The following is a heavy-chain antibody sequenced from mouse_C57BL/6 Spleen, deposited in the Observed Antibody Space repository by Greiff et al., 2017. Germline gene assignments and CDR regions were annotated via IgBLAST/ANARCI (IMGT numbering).Heavy chain of an antibody. V-gene: IGHV3-6*01. J-gene: IGHJ2*01. CDR3: ARDGLSNYFDY. Sequence: EVQLVESGPGLVKPSQSLSLTCSVTGYSITSGYYWNWIRQFPGNKLEWMGYISYDGSNNYNPSLKNRISITRDTSKNQFFLKLNSVTTEDTATYYCARDGLSNYFDYGGQGTTLTVSS. CDR2: ISYDGSN. CDR1: GYSITSGYY. D-gene: IGHD3-1*01.